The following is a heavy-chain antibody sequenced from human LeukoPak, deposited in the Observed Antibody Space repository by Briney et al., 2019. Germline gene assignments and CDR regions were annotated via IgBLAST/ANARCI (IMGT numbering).Heavy chain of an antibody. J-gene: IGHJ4*02. CDR3: ARVTTLERPFDY. Sequence: GASVKVSCKASGYTFTSYCMHWVRQAPGQGLEWMGIINPSGGSTSYAQKFQGRVTMTRDTSTSTVYMELSSLRSEDTAVYYCARVTTLERPFDYWGQGTLVTVSS. V-gene: IGHV1-46*01. CDR2: INPSGGST. D-gene: IGHD4-23*01. CDR1: GYTFTSYC.